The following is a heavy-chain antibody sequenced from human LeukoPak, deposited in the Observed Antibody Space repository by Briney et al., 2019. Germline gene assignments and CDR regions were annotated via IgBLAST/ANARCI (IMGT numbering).Heavy chain of an antibody. J-gene: IGHJ6*03. CDR2: ISSSSSYI. CDR3: ARDYGDYPYYYMDV. Sequence: GGSLGLSCAASGFTFSSYSMNWVRQAPGKGLEWVSSISSSSSYIYYADSVKGRFTISRDNAKNTLYLQMNSLRAEDTAVYYCARDYGDYPYYYMDVWGKGTTVTISS. D-gene: IGHD4-17*01. CDR1: GFTFSSYS. V-gene: IGHV3-21*01.